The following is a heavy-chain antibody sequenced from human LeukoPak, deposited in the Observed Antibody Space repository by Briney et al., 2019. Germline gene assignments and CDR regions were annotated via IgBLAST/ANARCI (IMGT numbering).Heavy chain of an antibody. D-gene: IGHD2-2*01. V-gene: IGHV4-30-4*08. CDR3: ARVWVYCSSTSCQGED. J-gene: IGHJ4*02. CDR1: GGSISSGDYY. CDR2: IYYSGST. Sequence: SQTLSLTCTVSGGSISSGDYYWSWIRQPPGKGLEWIGYIYYSGSTYYNPSLKSRVTISVDTSKNQFSLKLSSVTAADPAVYYCARVWVYCSSTSCQGEDWGQGTLVTVSS.